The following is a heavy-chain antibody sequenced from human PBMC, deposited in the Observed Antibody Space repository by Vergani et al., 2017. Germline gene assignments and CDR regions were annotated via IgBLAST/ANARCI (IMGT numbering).Heavy chain of an antibody. J-gene: IGHJ6*02. Sequence: EVHLLESGGGLVQSGGSLRLSCAASGFTFSNSAVSWVRQAPGRGLAWVSSISGPGLSTYYADSVKGRFTISRDDSKNTLFLQMNGLKTEDIGVYYCTTDPRYCGDGSCYWLRDHHYYGMDVWGQGTTVTVSS. D-gene: IGHD2-21*01. CDR3: TTDPRYCGDGSCYWLRDHHYYGMDV. CDR2: ISGPGLST. V-gene: IGHV3-23*01. CDR1: GFTFSNSA.